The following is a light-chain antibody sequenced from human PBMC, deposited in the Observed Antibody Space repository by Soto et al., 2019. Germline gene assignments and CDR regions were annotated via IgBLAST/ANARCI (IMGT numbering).Light chain of an antibody. CDR3: QQYGSSPRT. J-gene: IGKJ1*01. CDR2: GAS. CDR1: QSVSSSY. Sequence: EIVLTQSPDTLSLSPGERATLSCRASQSVSSSYLAWYQQKPGQAPRLLIYGASTRATGIPDRFSGSGSGTDFTLTISRLEPADFAVYYCQQYGSSPRTFGQGTKVEIK. V-gene: IGKV3-20*01.